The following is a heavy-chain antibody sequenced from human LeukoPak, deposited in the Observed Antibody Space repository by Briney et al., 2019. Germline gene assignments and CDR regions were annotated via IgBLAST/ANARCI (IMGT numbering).Heavy chain of an antibody. CDR1: GGTFSSYA. CDR2: IIPIFGTA. J-gene: IGHJ6*04. CDR3: ATGRQWLVRRYYYYGMDV. D-gene: IGHD6-19*01. Sequence: ASVKVSCKASGGTFSSYAISWVRQAPGQGLEWMGRIIPIFGTANYAQKFQGRVTITADESTSTAYMELSSLRSEDTAVYYCATGRQWLVRRYYYYGMDVWGKGTTVTVSS. V-gene: IGHV1-69*15.